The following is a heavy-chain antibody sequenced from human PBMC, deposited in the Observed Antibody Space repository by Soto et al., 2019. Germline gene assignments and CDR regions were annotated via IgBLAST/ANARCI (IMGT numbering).Heavy chain of an antibody. CDR2: IYAAGHT. Sequence: GGSLRLSCATSGFSVRDSYLSWVRQAPGKGLEWVSVIYAAGHTYYPDSVKGRFIISRDKSENTVYLQMNSLRAEDTAMYYCARGRVTSGTYYMDVWGKGTTVTVS. CDR1: GFSVRDSY. J-gene: IGHJ6*04. V-gene: IGHV3-66*01. CDR3: ARGRVTSGTYYMDV. D-gene: IGHD4-4*01.